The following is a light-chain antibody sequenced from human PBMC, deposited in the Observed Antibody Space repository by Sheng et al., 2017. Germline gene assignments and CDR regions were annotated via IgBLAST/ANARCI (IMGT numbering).Light chain of an antibody. CDR3: QKYNSAPLT. CDR1: QDIRNS. V-gene: IGKV1-27*01. Sequence: DIQMTQSPSSLSASVGDRVTITCQASQDIRNSLNWYQQKPGKAPKLLIYAASTLQSGVPSRFSGSGSGTDFTLTISSLQPEDVATYYCQKYNSAPLTFGGGTKVEIK. CDR2: AAS. J-gene: IGKJ4*01.